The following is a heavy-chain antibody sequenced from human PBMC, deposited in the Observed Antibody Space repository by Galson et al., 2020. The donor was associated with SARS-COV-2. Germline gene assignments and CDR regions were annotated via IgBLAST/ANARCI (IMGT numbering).Heavy chain of an antibody. J-gene: IGHJ3*02. Sequence: ETSETLSLTCTVSGGSISSRSYYWGWIRQPPGQGLEWIGSIYYSGSTYYNPSLKSRVTISVDTSKNQFSLKLSPVTAADTAVYYCARQGRRGRDAFDIWGQGTMVTVSS. CDR2: IYYSGST. CDR3: ARQGRRGRDAFDI. V-gene: IGHV4-39*01. D-gene: IGHD3-10*01. CDR1: GGSISSRSYY.